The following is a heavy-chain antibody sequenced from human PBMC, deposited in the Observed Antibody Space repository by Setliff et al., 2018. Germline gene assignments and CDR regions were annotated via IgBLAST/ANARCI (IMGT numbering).Heavy chain of an antibody. CDR1: GFTFYSYA. D-gene: IGHD2-21*02. CDR2: ISNSGGST. J-gene: IGHJ3*02. CDR3: ARCTGGDCYLDAFDI. V-gene: IGHV3-23*01. Sequence: PGESLKISCAASGFTFYSYAMSWVRQAPGKGLEWVSRISNSGGSTNYVDSVKGRFTISRDNSKNTLYLQLNSLRAEDTAVYYCARCTGGDCYLDAFDIWGQGTMVTVSS.